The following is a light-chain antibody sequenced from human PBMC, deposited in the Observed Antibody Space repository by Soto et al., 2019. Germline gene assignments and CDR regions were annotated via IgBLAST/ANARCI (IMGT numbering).Light chain of an antibody. CDR3: QHHNSYPWT. Sequence: DIQMTQSPSTLSASVGDRVTITCRASQSISSWLAWYQQKPGKAPKLLIYKASSLESGVPSRFSGSGSGTEFTLTISSLQADDFATYYCQHHNSYPWTFGQGTKVEIK. CDR2: KAS. J-gene: IGKJ1*01. V-gene: IGKV1-5*03. CDR1: QSISSW.